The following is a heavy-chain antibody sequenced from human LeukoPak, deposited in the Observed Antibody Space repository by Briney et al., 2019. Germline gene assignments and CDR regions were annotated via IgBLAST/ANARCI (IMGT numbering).Heavy chain of an antibody. CDR3: ARTRHGGLFDY. V-gene: IGHV4-59*08. Sequence: NPSETLSLTCTVSGGSISSYYWSWIRQPPGKGLEWIGYIYYSGSTNYNPSLKSRVTISVDTSKNQFSLKLSSVTAADTAVYYCARTRHGGLFDYWCQGTLVTVSS. D-gene: IGHD4-23*01. CDR1: GGSISSYY. CDR2: IYYSGST. J-gene: IGHJ4*02.